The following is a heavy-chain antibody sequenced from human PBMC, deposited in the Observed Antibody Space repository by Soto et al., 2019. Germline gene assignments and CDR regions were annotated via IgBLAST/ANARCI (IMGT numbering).Heavy chain of an antibody. V-gene: IGHV1-46*01. Sequence: GASVKVSCRAPGYIFTSFYIHWMRQAPGQGLGWMGVINPNGGNTNYAQKFQGRVILTRDTSTGTVYLELSSLRSEDTAVFYCARGLVTIAEAIRGYFLQWGQGTLVTV. J-gene: IGHJ1*01. CDR3: ARGLVTIAEAIRGYFLQ. D-gene: IGHD6-13*01. CDR2: INPNGGNT. CDR1: GYIFTSFY.